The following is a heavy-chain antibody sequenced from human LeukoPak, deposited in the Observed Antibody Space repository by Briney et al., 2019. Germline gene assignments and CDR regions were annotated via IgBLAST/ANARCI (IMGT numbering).Heavy chain of an antibody. D-gene: IGHD3-16*01. J-gene: IGHJ4*02. Sequence: GGSLRLSCAASGFTFSSYSMNWVRQAPGKGLEWVSYISSSSSTIYYADSVKGRFTISRDNAKNSLYLQMNSLRAEDTAVYYCGSKGGGRTPPAGYWGQGTLVTVSS. CDR1: GFTFSSYS. CDR2: ISSSSSTI. CDR3: GSKGGGRTPPAGY. V-gene: IGHV3-48*01.